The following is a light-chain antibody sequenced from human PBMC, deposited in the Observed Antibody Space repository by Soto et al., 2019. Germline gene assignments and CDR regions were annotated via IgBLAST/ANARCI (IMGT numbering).Light chain of an antibody. V-gene: IGLV7-46*01. Sequence: QAVATQEPSLTMSPGGTVTLTCGSSTGAVTSGHYPYWIQQKPGQAPRTLIYDTSIRHSWTPVRFSGSLVGGKAALILSGAQPEDQADYYCLLAYRGGPVFGGGTQLTFL. CDR3: LLAYRGGPV. CDR1: TGAVTSGHY. J-gene: IGLJ3*02. CDR2: DTS.